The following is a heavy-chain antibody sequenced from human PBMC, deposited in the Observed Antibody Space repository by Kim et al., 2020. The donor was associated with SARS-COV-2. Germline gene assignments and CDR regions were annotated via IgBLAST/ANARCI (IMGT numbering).Heavy chain of an antibody. V-gene: IGHV3-73*01. CDR1: GFSFSGSA. D-gene: IGHD3-3*01. Sequence: GGSLRLSCAVSGFSFSGSAMHWVRQASGKGLEWVGHITTRTKNYATAYAESVRGRFTISRDDSKDMAYLQMKSLKTEDTAVYYCTRDFWSGYPNSYYYGMDVWGQGTTVTV. J-gene: IGHJ6*02. CDR3: TRDFWSGYPNSYYYGMDV. CDR2: ITTRTKNYAT.